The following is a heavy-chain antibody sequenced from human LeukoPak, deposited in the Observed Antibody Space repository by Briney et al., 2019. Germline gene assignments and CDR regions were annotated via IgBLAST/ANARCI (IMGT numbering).Heavy chain of an antibody. CDR2: INHSGST. CDR3: ARGRSVLRFLEWLLNQHYFDY. Sequence: SETLSLTCAVYGGSFSGYYWSWIRQPPGKGLEWIGEINHSGSTNYNPSLKSRVTISVDTSKNQFSLKLSSVTAADTAVYYCARGRSVLRFLEWLLNQHYFDYWGQGTLVTVSS. J-gene: IGHJ4*02. D-gene: IGHD3-3*01. CDR1: GGSFSGYY. V-gene: IGHV4-34*01.